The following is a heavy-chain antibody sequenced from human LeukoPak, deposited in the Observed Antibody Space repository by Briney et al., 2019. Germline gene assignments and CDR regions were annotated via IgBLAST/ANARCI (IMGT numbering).Heavy chain of an antibody. Sequence: SETLSLTCAVYGGSFSSYYWSWIRQPAGKGLEWIGRIYTSGSTNYNPSLKSRVTMSVDTSKNQFSLKLSSVTAADTAVYYCARGEDDFWSGKLDYWGQGTLVTVSS. CDR1: GGSFSSYY. CDR2: IYTSGST. D-gene: IGHD3-3*01. CDR3: ARGEDDFWSGKLDY. J-gene: IGHJ4*02. V-gene: IGHV4-59*10.